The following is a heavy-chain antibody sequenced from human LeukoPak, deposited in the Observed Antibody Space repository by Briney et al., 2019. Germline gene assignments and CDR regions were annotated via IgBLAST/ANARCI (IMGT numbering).Heavy chain of an antibody. Sequence: GGSLRLSCAASGFTFNAYSMTWVRQDPGKGLECIASVTGSGNSRVFADSVKGRFSISRDNAKNSLDLQLNNLSAEDTATYYCARVRYDSGWFDYWGQGTPVTVSS. V-gene: IGHV3-11*04. CDR2: VTGSGNSR. D-gene: IGHD6-19*01. CDR1: GFTFNAYS. J-gene: IGHJ5*01. CDR3: ARVRYDSGWFDY.